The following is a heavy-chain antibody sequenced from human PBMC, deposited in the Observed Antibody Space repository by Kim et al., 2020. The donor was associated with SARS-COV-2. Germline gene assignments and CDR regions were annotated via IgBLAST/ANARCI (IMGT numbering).Heavy chain of an antibody. CDR3: AREVAGTKTAFDI. CDR2: THYTGTT. J-gene: IGHJ3*02. Sequence: SETLSLTCTVSGGSISSGGYYWSWIRQHPGKGLEWIGYTHYTGTTYYNPSLKSRVTISVDTSKNQFSLKLSSVTAADTAVYYCAREVAGTKTAFDIWGQG. CDR1: GGSISSGGYY. V-gene: IGHV4-31*03. D-gene: IGHD6-19*01.